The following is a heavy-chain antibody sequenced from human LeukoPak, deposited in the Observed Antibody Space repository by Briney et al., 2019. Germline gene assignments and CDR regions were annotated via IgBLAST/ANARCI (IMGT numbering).Heavy chain of an antibody. V-gene: IGHV3-11*04. CDR3: ARDSYCSSSACYGMDV. Sequence: GGSLRLSCAASGFTFSDAWMSWVRQAPGKGLEWVSYISSSGSNIYYADSVRGRFTISRDNAKNSLYLQMNSLRAEDTAVYYCARDSYCSSSACYGMDVWGQGTTVTVSS. CDR1: GFTFSDAW. CDR2: ISSSGSNI. D-gene: IGHD2-2*01. J-gene: IGHJ6*02.